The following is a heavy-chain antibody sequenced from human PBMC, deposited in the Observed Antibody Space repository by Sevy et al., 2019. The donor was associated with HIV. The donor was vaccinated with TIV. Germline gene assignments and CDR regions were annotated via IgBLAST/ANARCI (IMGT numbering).Heavy chain of an antibody. CDR2: VNSDGSRT. CDR1: GFTFSSYW. J-gene: IGHJ4*02. V-gene: IGHV3-74*01. D-gene: IGHD2-15*01. CDR3: VAANTWQDY. Sequence: GGSLRLSCAASGFTFSSYWMHWVRQAPGKGPVWVSGVNSDGSRTNYADSVKGRFTMSRDSAKNTLYLQMNSLSAEDTAVYFCVAANTWQDYWGQGTLVTVSS.